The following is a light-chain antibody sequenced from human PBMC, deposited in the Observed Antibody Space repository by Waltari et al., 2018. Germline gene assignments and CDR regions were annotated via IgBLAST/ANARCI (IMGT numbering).Light chain of an antibody. V-gene: IGKV3-20*01. CDR3: QQYGSWIMYT. CDR2: GAY. J-gene: IGKJ2*01. Sequence: ATLSCGAGRGLTKKYLAWYQQKPGQAPRLLISGAYSRAAGIPDRCSCSGSGTDFTLTIGRLEPEDSAVYYCQQYGSWIMYTLGQGTQLEIK. CDR1: RGLTKKY.